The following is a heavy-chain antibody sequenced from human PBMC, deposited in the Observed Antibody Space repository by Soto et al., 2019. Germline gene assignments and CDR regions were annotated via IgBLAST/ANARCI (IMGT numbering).Heavy chain of an antibody. Sequence: QVQLVQSGAEVKKPGSSVKVSCKSSGGTFSHYAITWVRQAPGQGLEWMGGIVPVSGTTDYAEKFRGRVTITADKITSTAYMGLTSLQSDDTAVYYCTRARGYCSGTGCYSGFWGQGTLVTVSS. CDR3: TRARGYCSGTGCYSGF. J-gene: IGHJ4*02. CDR1: GGTFSHYA. CDR2: IVPVSGTT. D-gene: IGHD2-2*02. V-gene: IGHV1-69*06.